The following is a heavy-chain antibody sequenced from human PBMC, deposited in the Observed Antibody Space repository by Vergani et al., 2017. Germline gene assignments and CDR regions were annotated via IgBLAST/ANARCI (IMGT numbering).Heavy chain of an antibody. V-gene: IGHV3-30*02. CDR1: GFTFSNFG. Sequence: QVQLVESAGGVVQPGGSLRLSCAASGFTFSNFGMHWIRQAPGKGLEWLAYIGKDGINTRYRDGVKGRFTVSRDSSKDILYLQMDSLRSEGTALYDCAKYLRDSTDGLPDSWGPGTLVIVSS. CDR3: AKYLRDSTDGLPDS. D-gene: IGHD2-21*02. J-gene: IGHJ4*02. CDR2: IGKDGINT.